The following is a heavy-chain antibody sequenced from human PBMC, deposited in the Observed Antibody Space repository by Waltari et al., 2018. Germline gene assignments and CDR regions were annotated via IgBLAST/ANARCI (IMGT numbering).Heavy chain of an antibody. CDR1: GGSLRRSNYS. Sequence: QLQLPESGPGLVQPSETLSLTCPVSGGSLRRSNYSWGWLRRPPGKGLEWIGSIYYSGTTYYNPSLKSRVTISVDTSKNQFSLKLSSVTAADTAMYYCARQCKGYNYGLGDYYYYGMDVWGQGTTVTVSS. V-gene: IGHV4-39*01. J-gene: IGHJ6*02. D-gene: IGHD5-18*01. CDR3: ARQCKGYNYGLGDYYYYGMDV. CDR2: IYYSGTT.